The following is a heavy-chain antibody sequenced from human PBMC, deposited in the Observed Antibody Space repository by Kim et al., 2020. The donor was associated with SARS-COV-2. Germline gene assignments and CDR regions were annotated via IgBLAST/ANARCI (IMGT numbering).Heavy chain of an antibody. CDR2: INTNTGNP. CDR1: GYTFTSYA. V-gene: IGHV7-4-1*02. J-gene: IGHJ6*02. D-gene: IGHD3-22*01. CDR3: ARGATYYYDSSGPYYYYYGMDV. Sequence: ASVKVSCKASGYTFTSYAMNWVRQAPGQGLEWMGWINTNTGNPTYAQGFTGRFVFSLDTSVSTAYLQISSLKAEDTAVYYCARGATYYYDSSGPYYYYYGMDVWGQGTTVTVSS.